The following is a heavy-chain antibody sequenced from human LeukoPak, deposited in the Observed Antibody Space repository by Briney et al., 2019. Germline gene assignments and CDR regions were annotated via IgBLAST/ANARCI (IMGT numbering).Heavy chain of an antibody. D-gene: IGHD3/OR15-3a*01. Sequence: GGSLRLSCVASGFTFTDAWMTRVRQAPGKGLEWVGRIRSKTDGGTTDYAAAVKGRFIISRDDSRNTSYLQMNSLTTEDTAVYYCSTWTDLYDYWGQGTLVTVS. CDR1: GFTFTDAW. J-gene: IGHJ4*02. CDR3: STWTDLYDY. CDR2: IRSKTDGGTT. V-gene: IGHV3-15*01.